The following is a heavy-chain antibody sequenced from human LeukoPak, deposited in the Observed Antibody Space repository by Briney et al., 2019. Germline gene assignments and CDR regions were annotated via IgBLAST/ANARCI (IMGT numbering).Heavy chain of an antibody. V-gene: IGHV1-69*05. CDR3: ARKGRYGDYYAFDI. Sequence: SVKVSCKASGGTFSSYAISWVRQAPGQGLEWMGGIIPIFGTANYARKFQGRVTITTDESTSTAYMELSSLRSEDTAVYYCARKGRYGDYYAFDIWGQGTMVTVSS. D-gene: IGHD4-17*01. J-gene: IGHJ3*02. CDR1: GGTFSSYA. CDR2: IIPIFGTA.